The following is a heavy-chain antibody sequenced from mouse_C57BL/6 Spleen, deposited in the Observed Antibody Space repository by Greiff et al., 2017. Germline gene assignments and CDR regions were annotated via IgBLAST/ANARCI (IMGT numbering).Heavy chain of an antibody. CDR3: ARLTDSSGTWFAY. V-gene: IGHV1-7*01. D-gene: IGHD3-2*02. CDR2: INPSSGYT. Sequence: QVQLQQSGAELAKPGASVKLSCKASGYTFTSYWMHWVKQRPGQGLEWIGYINPSSGYTKYNQKFKDKTTLTADKSSSTAYMQLSSLTYEDSAVYYCARLTDSSGTWFAYWGQGTLVTVSA. CDR1: GYTFTSYW. J-gene: IGHJ3*01.